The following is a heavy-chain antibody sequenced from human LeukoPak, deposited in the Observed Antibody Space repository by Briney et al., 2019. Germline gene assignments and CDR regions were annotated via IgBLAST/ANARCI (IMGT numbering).Heavy chain of an antibody. V-gene: IGHV3-23*01. D-gene: IGHD6-19*01. CDR3: AKAEQWLATKALDY. Sequence: PGGSLRLSCAASGFTFSSYAMNWVRQAPGKGLEWVSGISGSGGSTSYADSVKGRFTISRDNSKNTLYLQMNSLRAEDTAVYYCAKAEQWLATKALDYWGQGTLVTVSS. CDR2: ISGSGGST. J-gene: IGHJ4*02. CDR1: GFTFSSYA.